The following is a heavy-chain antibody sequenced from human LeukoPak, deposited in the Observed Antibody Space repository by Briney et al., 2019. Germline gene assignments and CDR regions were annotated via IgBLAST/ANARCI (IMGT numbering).Heavy chain of an antibody. J-gene: IGHJ4*02. CDR2: IGTVGYT. Sequence: GGSLRLSCAASGFTFSSYDMRWVSQATGKGLEWVSYIGTVGYTCYPGSVKGRFTISRENAKNSLYLQMNSVRAGDTAVYYCARRRARYFDYWGQGTLVTVSS. CDR1: GFTFSSYD. V-gene: IGHV3-13*01. CDR3: ARRRARYFDY.